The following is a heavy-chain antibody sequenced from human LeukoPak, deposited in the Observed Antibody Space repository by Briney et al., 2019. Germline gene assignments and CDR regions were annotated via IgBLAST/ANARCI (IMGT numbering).Heavy chain of an antibody. CDR3: ARGSGSSSWYYFDY. J-gene: IGHJ4*02. V-gene: IGHV4-61*02. CDR2: IYTSRST. CDR1: VGSISSGSNY. Sequence: SETLSLTCILPVGSISSGSNYWSWIRQPAGKGLEWLGRIYTSRSTSDNPTLKCPVSIAVDTSKNQFSLNLSSVTAADTAVYYCARGSGSSSWYYFDYWGQGTPVTVSS. D-gene: IGHD6-13*01.